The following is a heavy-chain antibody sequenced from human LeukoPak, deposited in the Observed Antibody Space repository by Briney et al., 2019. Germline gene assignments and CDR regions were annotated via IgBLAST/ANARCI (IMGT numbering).Heavy chain of an antibody. CDR1: GGSVSSSNYY. V-gene: IGHV4-39*07. J-gene: IGHJ5*02. D-gene: IGHD6-13*01. CDR2: VYYSGDT. Sequence: PSETLSLTCTVSGGSVSSSNYYWGWIRQPPGTGLEWIGTVYYSGDTYYNPSLQSRVTISVDTSKNQFSLKLNSVTAADTAVYYCARIYSSSWFLNWFDPWGQGTLVTVSS. CDR3: ARIYSSSWFLNWFDP.